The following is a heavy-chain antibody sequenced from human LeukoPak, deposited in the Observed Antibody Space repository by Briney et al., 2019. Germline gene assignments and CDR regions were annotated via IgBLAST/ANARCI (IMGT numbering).Heavy chain of an antibody. CDR2: ISGSGGST. CDR3: AKEGGYYYDSSGSFDY. V-gene: IGHV3-23*01. Sequence: GGSLRLSCAASGFTFSSYAMSWVRQAPGKGLEWVSAISGSGGSTYYADFVKGRFTISRDNSKNTLYLQMDSLRAEDTAVYYCAKEGGYYYDSSGSFDYWGQGTLVTVSS. J-gene: IGHJ4*02. D-gene: IGHD3-22*01. CDR1: GFTFSSYA.